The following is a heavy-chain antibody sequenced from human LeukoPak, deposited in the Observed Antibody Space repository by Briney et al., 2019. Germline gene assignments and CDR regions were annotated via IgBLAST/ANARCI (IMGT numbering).Heavy chain of an antibody. CDR2: IYGDDET. J-gene: IGHJ4*02. D-gene: IGHD2-15*01. Sequence: GGSLRLSCAASGFTITTNYMNWVRQAPGKGLEWVSVIYGDDETNYADSVKGRFTISRDNSKNTLYLQMNSLRADDTAVYYCARGYCSGGSCSKYDYWGQGTLVTVSS. V-gene: IGHV3-53*01. CDR3: ARGYCSGGSCSKYDY. CDR1: GFTITTNY.